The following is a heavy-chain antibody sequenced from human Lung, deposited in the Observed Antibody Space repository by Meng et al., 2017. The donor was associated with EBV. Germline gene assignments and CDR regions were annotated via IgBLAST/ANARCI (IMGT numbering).Heavy chain of an antibody. J-gene: IGHJ4*02. Sequence: QVQSAAAGGACEKAGSSVKGSCKASGGTFRGDSVSWVRQAPGQGLEWKGGLITMSDAPHYAQKFQDRVRITADESTSTHYMDLSGLRSEDTAVYYCAGESGRGFTPDYWGQGTLVTVSS. CDR1: GGTFRGDS. D-gene: IGHD3-10*01. CDR3: AGESGRGFTPDY. CDR2: LITMSDAP. V-gene: IGHV1-69*01.